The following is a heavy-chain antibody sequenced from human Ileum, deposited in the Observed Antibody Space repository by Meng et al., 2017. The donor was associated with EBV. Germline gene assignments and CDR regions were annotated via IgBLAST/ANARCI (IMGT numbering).Heavy chain of an antibody. Sequence: VQLVQSGTGVKKPGASVKVSCKTSGYSFSRYVISWVRQAPGQGLEWVGWINPYDGDTNYAQKLQDRVTLTTDTSTSTAYMELRSLRSDDTAVYYCASKQYFFAYWGQGTLVTVSS. J-gene: IGHJ4*02. D-gene: IGHD1/OR15-1a*01. CDR3: ASKQYFFAY. CDR1: GYSFSRYV. CDR2: INPYDGDT. V-gene: IGHV1-18*01.